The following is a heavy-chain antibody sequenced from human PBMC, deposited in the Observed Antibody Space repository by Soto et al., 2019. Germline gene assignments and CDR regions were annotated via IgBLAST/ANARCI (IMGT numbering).Heavy chain of an antibody. CDR3: ARDSRSITGTTSSEDFQH. CDR1: GGTFSGYA. V-gene: IGHV1-69*01. Sequence: QAQLMQSGAEVKKPGSSVKVSCKASGGTFSGYAINWVRQAPGQGLEWMGGIIPLLGITDYGQKFQGRITMAADETTGTAYMDMTCLRSENTAVDYCARDSRSITGTTSSEDFQHWGQGTLVSVSS. CDR2: IIPLLGIT. J-gene: IGHJ1*01. D-gene: IGHD1-20*01.